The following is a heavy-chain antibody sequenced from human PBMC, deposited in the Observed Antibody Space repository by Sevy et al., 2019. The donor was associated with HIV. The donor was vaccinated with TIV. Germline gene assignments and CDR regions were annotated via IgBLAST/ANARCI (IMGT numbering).Heavy chain of an antibody. J-gene: IGHJ4*02. CDR3: VRAIQSEGSF. Sequence: GGSLRLSCAASGFTFNRYSMHWVRQAPGKPLEWVANIKEDDTVKYYVDSVKGRFTIFRDNGRNLVYLVMNNLRVEDTALYYCVRAIQSEGSFWGQGTLVTVSS. D-gene: IGHD2-2*02. CDR1: GFTFNRYS. V-gene: IGHV3-7*04. CDR2: IKEDDTVK.